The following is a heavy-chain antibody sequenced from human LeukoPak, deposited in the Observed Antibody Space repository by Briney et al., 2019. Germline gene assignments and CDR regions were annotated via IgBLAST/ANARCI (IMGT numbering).Heavy chain of an antibody. D-gene: IGHD1-14*01. V-gene: IGHV4-4*07. CDR1: GGSISNFY. J-gene: IGHJ4*02. CDR2: VFSTGST. Sequence: SETLSLTCTISGGSISNFYWSWIRQSAGGGLEWIGRVFSTGSTNYNPSLKSRVTMLLDTSKNQFSLKLTSVTAADTAVYFCARHSTTWYIDSWGQGALVTVSS. CDR3: ARHSTTWYIDS.